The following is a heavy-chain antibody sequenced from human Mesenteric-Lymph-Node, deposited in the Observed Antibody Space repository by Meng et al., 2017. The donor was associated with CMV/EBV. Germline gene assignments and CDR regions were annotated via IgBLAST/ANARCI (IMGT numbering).Heavy chain of an antibody. J-gene: IGHJ4*02. V-gene: IGHV1-46*01. Sequence: WVRQTPGQRLEWVGIINPSGGGTASAQKFQAKITMTRDTSTSTVYMALRNLGTEDTAVYFCARDLSSDTTSYYTPDYWGQGTLVTVSS. CDR3: ARDLSSDTTSYYTPDY. CDR2: INPSGGGT. D-gene: IGHD2/OR15-2a*01.